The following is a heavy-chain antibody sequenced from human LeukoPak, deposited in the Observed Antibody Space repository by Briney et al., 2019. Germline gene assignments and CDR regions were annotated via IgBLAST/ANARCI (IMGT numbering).Heavy chain of an antibody. CDR1: GYPFTSYD. Sequence: ASVKVSCKASGYPFTSYDINWVRQATGQGLEWLGFMNPNSGITVYAQKFQGRVSLTSDTSMTTVYMGLSSLRSEDTAMYYCARELRRDEHWGQGTLITVSS. CDR3: ARELRRDEH. V-gene: IGHV1-8*01. J-gene: IGHJ4*02. CDR2: MNPNSGIT. D-gene: IGHD5-24*01.